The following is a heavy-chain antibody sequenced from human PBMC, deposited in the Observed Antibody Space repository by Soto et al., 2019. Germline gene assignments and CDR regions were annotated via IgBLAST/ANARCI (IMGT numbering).Heavy chain of an antibody. CDR3: AREVGYCTNGVCSRYYYYYGMDV. D-gene: IGHD2-8*01. CDR1: GFTFSSYA. J-gene: IGHJ6*02. Sequence: PGGSLRLSCAASGFTFSSYAMHWVRQAPGKGLEWVAVISYDGSNKYYADSVKGRFTISRDNSKNTLYLQMNSLRAEDTAVYYCAREVGYCTNGVCSRYYYYYGMDVWGQGTTVTVSS. V-gene: IGHV3-30-3*01. CDR2: ISYDGSNK.